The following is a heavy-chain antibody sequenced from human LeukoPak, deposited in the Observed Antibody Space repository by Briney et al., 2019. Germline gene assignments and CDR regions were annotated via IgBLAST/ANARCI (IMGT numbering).Heavy chain of an antibody. V-gene: IGHV1-46*01. Sequence: GASVKVSCKASGYTFTSYYMHWMRQAPGQGLEWMGIINPSGGSTSYAEKFQGRVTMTRDTSTSTSYMEVSSLRSEDTAVYYCARDILPSYSGYDRTLPDYWGQGTLVTVSS. CDR2: INPSGGST. CDR3: ARDILPSYSGYDRTLPDY. D-gene: IGHD5-12*01. J-gene: IGHJ4*02. CDR1: GYTFTSYY.